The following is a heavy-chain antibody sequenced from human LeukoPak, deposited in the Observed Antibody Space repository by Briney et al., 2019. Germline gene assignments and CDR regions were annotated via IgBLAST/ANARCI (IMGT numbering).Heavy chain of an antibody. CDR1: GYTFTSYY. CDR3: ARGPRRSSSWYRWFDP. Sequence: GASVKVSCKASGYTFTSYYMHWVRQAPGQGLEWMGIINPSGGSTSYAQKFQGRVTMTRDTSTSTVYMELSSLRSEDTAVYYCARGPRRSSSWYRWFDPWGQGTLVTVSS. V-gene: IGHV1-46*01. D-gene: IGHD6-13*01. CDR2: INPSGGST. J-gene: IGHJ5*02.